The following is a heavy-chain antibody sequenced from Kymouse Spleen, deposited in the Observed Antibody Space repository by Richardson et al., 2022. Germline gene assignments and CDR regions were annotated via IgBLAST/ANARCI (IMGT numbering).Heavy chain of an antibody. CDR2: ISWNSGSI. Sequence: EVQLVESGGGLVQPGRSLRLSCAASGFTFDDYAMHWVRQAPGKGLEWVSGISWNSGSIGYADSVKGRFTISRDNAKNSLYLQMNSLRAEDTALYYCAKDIHYYGSGSYFYYYYYGMDVWGQGTTVTVSS. D-gene: IGHD3-10*01. CDR1: GFTFDDYA. CDR3: AKDIHYYGSGSYFYYYYYGMDV. V-gene: IGHV3-9*01. J-gene: IGHJ6*02.